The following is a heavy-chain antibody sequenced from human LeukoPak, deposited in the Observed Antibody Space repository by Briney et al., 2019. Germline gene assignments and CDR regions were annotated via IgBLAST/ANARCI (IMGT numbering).Heavy chain of an antibody. Sequence: GESLKISCKGSGYSFTSYWIGWVRQMPGKGLEWMGIIYPGDSDTRYSPSFQGQVTISADKSISTAYLQWSSLKASDTAMYYCARHVVAWNYRLDAFDIWGQGTMVTVSS. CDR1: GYSFTSYW. CDR2: IYPGDSDT. V-gene: IGHV5-51*01. J-gene: IGHJ3*02. CDR3: ARHVVAWNYRLDAFDI. D-gene: IGHD1-7*01.